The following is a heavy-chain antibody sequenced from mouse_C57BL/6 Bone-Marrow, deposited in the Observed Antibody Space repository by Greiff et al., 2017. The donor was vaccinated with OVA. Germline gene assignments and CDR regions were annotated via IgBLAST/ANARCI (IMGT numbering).Heavy chain of an antibody. CDR3: STCYSPAWFAY. CDR2: IYPGDGDT. V-gene: IGHV1-82*01. D-gene: IGHD2-12*01. J-gene: IGHJ3*01. Sequence: VQLQQSGPELVKPGASVKISCKASGYAFSSSWMNWVKQRPGKGLEWIGRIYPGDGDTNYNGKLKGKATLTAEKSSSTAYMQLSSLTSEDSAVYFCSTCYSPAWFAYWGQGTLVTVSA. CDR1: GYAFSSSW.